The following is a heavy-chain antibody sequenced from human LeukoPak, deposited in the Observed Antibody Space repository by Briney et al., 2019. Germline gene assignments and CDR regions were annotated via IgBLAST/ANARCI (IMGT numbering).Heavy chain of an antibody. CDR1: GFTFSSYE. D-gene: IGHD2-2*01. V-gene: IGHV3-48*03. CDR2: TSSSGSTI. CDR3: ARGYQQFDY. Sequence: PGGSLRLSCAASGFTFSSYEMNWVRQAPGKGLEWVSYTSSSGSTIYYADSVKGRFTISRDNAKNSLYLQMNSLRAEDTAVYYCARGYQQFDYWGQGTLVTVSS. J-gene: IGHJ4*02.